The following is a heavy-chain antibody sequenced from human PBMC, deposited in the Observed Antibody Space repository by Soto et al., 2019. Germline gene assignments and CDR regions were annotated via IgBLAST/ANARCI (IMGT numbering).Heavy chain of an antibody. CDR3: AREGSRDIVVVVAAGQDTNGMDV. D-gene: IGHD2-15*01. V-gene: IGHV1-18*01. J-gene: IGHJ6*02. CDR2: ISAYNGNT. CDR1: GYTFTSYG. Sequence: ASVKVSCKASGYTFTSYGISWVRQAPGQGLEWMGWISAYNGNTNYAQKLQGGVTMTTDTSTSTAYMELRSLRSDDTAVYYCAREGSRDIVVVVAAGQDTNGMDVWGQGTTVTVSS.